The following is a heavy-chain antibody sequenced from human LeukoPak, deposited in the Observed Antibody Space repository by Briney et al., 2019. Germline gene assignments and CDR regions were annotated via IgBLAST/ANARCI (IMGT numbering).Heavy chain of an antibody. V-gene: IGHV3-15*01. CDR2: IKSKTDGGTT. CDR1: GGSFSGYY. CDR3: TTGLVRVG. D-gene: IGHD6-19*01. Sequence: ETLSLTCAVYGGSFSGYYWSWVRQAPGKGLEWVGRIKSKTDGGTTDYAAPVKGRFTISRDDSKNTLYLQMNSLKTEDTAVYYCTTGLVRVGWGQGTLVTVSS. J-gene: IGHJ4*02.